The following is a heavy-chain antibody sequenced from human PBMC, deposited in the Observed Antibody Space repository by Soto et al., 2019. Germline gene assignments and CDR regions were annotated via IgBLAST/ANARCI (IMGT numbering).Heavy chain of an antibody. J-gene: IGHJ5*02. CDR1: GAPISSGGFY. CDR2: IYNSGTT. Sequence: SETMSLTCNVSGAPISSGGFYWSWIRQHPGKGPAWIGYIYNSGTTFYNPSLGSRVTMSLDAAKNHFSLELRSVTGADTAVCCWAREPIRSPRGVTQVGPWAPRTQVSVSS. CDR3: AREPIRSPRGVTQVGP. D-gene: IGHD3-10*01. V-gene: IGHV4-31*03.